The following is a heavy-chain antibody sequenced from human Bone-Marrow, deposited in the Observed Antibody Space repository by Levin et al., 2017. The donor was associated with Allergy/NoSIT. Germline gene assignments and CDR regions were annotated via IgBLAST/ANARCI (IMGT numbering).Heavy chain of an antibody. CDR3: ATSPNLGY. CDR1: GFTVGNNY. J-gene: IGHJ4*02. Sequence: ETLSLTCAASGFTVGNNYMRWIRQAPGQGLDWVSLIYSGGSMYYADSVKGRFTISRDGSKNTLYLQMNNLRAEDTAVYYCATSPNLGYWGQGTLVTVSS. V-gene: IGHV3-53*01. CDR2: IYSGGSM.